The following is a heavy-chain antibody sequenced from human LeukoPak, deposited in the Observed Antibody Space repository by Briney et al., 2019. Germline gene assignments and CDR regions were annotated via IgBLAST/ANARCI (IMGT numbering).Heavy chain of an antibody. V-gene: IGHV4-30-2*01. J-gene: IGHJ5*02. CDR2: ICHSGST. Sequence: SETLSLTCAVSGGSISSGGYSWSWIPQPPGQGLEWFGYICHSGSTYYNPSLKSRVTISVDRPKNQFPPKLSSVTAGDPAGYYCARVRAMVRGGGNWSDPWGQGTLVTVSS. CDR3: ARVRAMVRGGGNWSDP. CDR1: GGSISSGGYS. D-gene: IGHD3-10*01.